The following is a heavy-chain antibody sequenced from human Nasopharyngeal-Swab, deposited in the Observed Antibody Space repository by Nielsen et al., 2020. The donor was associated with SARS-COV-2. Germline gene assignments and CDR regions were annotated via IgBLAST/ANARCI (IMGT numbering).Heavy chain of an antibody. CDR2: INHSGST. D-gene: IGHD6-13*01. CDR3: ARGYSSSWYFCWFDP. J-gene: IGHJ5*02. V-gene: IGHV4-34*01. CDR1: GGSFSGYY. Sequence: SQTLSLTCAVYGGSFSGYYWSWIRQPPGKGLEWIGEINHSGSTNYHQSLKSRVTISVDTSKNQFSLKLSSVTAADTAVYYCARGYSSSWYFCWFDPWGQGTLVTVSS.